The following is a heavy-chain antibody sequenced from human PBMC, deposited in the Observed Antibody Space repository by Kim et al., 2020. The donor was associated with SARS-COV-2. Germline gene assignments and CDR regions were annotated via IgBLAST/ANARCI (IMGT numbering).Heavy chain of an antibody. Sequence: SETLSLTCTVSGGSISSGGYYWSWIRQHPGKGLEWIGYIYYSGSTYYNPSLKSRVTISVDTSKNQFSLKLSSVTAADTAVYYCARGTTVTTYYYDYGMDVWGQGTTVTVSS. V-gene: IGHV4-31*03. CDR2: IYYSGST. CDR1: GGSISSGGYY. J-gene: IGHJ6*02. D-gene: IGHD4-4*01. CDR3: ARGTTVTTYYYDYGMDV.